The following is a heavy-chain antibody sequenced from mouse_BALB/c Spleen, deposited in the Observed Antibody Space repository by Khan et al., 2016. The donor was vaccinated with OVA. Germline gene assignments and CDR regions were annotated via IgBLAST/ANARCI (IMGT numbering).Heavy chain of an antibody. Sequence: QVHVKQSGAELAKPGASVKMSCKASGYTFTTYWMHWVKQRPGQGLEWIGYINPTSDYTDYNEKFKDKATLSADKSSSTAYMQLSSLTYEDSAVYYCARDRIDYWGQGTTLTVSS. CDR3: ARDRIDY. CDR1: GYTFTTYW. V-gene: IGHV1-7*01. CDR2: INPTSDYT. J-gene: IGHJ2*01.